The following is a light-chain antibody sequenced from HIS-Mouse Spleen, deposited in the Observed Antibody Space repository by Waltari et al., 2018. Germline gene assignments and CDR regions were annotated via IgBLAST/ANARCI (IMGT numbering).Light chain of an antibody. V-gene: IGLV2-14*01. Sequence: QSALTQPASVSGSPGQSLPISCTGPSSDVGGYNYVPWYQQHPGKAPKLMLYEVSNRPSGVSNRFSGSKSGNTASLTISGLQAEDEADYYCSSYTSSSTLVFGGGTKLTVL. CDR2: EVS. CDR1: SSDVGGYNY. J-gene: IGLJ2*01. CDR3: SSYTSSSTLV.